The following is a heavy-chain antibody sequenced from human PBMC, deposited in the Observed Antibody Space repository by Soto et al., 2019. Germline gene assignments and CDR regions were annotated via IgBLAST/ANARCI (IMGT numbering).Heavy chain of an antibody. CDR3: ARGPGTDYYYSYYMDV. CDR2: MNPNSGNT. CDR1: GYTFTSYD. V-gene: IGHV1-8*01. Sequence: ASVKVSCKASGYTFTSYDINWVRQATGQGLEWMGWMNPNSGNTGYAQKFQGRVTMTRNTSISTAYMEPSSLRSEDTAVYYCARGPGTDYYYSYYMDVCGKGPTLTLSS. J-gene: IGHJ6*03.